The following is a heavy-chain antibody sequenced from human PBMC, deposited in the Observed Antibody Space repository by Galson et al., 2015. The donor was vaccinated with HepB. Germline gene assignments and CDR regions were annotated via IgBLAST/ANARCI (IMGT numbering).Heavy chain of an antibody. CDR3: ARMCSSTSGYFQEVGYYYYGMDV. D-gene: IGHD2-2*01. J-gene: IGHJ6*02. Sequence: SVKVSCKASGYTFTSYDINWVRQATGQGLEWMGGIIPIFGTANYAQKFQGRVTITADKSTSTAYMELSSLRSEDTAVYYCARMCSSTSGYFQEVGYYYYGMDVWGQGTTVTVSS. V-gene: IGHV1-69*06. CDR2: IIPIFGTA. CDR1: GYTFTSYD.